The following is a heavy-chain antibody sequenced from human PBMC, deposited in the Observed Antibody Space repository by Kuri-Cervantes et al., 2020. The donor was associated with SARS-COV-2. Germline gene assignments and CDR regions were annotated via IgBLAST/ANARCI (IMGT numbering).Heavy chain of an antibody. V-gene: IGHV4-39*07. D-gene: IGHD2/OR15-2a*01. J-gene: IGHJ3*02. CDR3: AKLSRFSGQAVDI. CDR2: IYYSGST. CDR1: GGSISSSSYY. Sequence: GSLRLSCTVSGGSISSSSYYWGWIRQPPGKGLEWIGSIYYSGSTYYNPSLKSRVTISVDTSKNQFSLKLSSVTAADTAVYYCAKLSRFSGQAVDIWGQGTMVTVSS.